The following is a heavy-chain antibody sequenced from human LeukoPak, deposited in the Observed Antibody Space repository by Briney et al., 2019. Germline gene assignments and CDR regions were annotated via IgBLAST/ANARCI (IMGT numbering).Heavy chain of an antibody. Sequence: ASVKVSCKASGYTFTGYYMHWVRQAPGQGLEWMGWINPNSGGTNYAQKFQGRVTMTRDTSISTAYMELSRLRSDDTAVYYCARVDSSGTYYFDYWGQGTLVTVSS. CDR3: ARVDSSGTYYFDY. V-gene: IGHV1-2*02. D-gene: IGHD3-22*01. J-gene: IGHJ4*02. CDR1: GYTFTGYY. CDR2: INPNSGGT.